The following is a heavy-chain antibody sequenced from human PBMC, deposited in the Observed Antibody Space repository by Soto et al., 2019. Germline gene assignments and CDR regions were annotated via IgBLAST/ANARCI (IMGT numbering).Heavy chain of an antibody. CDR3: ARPGNYGPGSSLYYFDY. J-gene: IGHJ4*02. D-gene: IGHD3-10*01. CDR1: GGSISSSSYY. Sequence: QQQLQESGPGLVKPSETLSLTCTVSGGSISSSSYYWGWIRLPPGKGLEWIGSIYYSGGTYYNPSLKSRVIISVDTSKNQFSLKLSSVTAADTAVYYCARPGNYGPGSSLYYFDYWGQGTLVTVSS. CDR2: IYYSGGT. V-gene: IGHV4-39*01.